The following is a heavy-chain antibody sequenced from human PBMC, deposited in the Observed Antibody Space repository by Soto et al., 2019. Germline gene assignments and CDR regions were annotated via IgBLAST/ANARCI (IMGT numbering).Heavy chain of an antibody. CDR1: GCSISRSSYY. CDR2: LYYSGST. Sequence: SLTCTVSGCSISRSSYYWGWIRQPPGKGLEWIESLYYSGSTYYNPSLKSRVTISVDTSKNQFSLKLSAVTAADTAVYYCARQIMATYVDYWGQG. CDR3: ARQIMATYVDY. V-gene: IGHV4-39*01. J-gene: IGHJ4*02.